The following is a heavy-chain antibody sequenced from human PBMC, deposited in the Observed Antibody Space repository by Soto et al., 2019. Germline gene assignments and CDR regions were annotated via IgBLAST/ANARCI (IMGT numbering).Heavy chain of an antibody. CDR1: GYSFTSYW. V-gene: IGHV5-10-1*01. D-gene: IGHD3-16*01. CDR2: IDPSDSYT. CDR3: ARNDLLNTFTYYYGMDV. Sequence: PGESLKISCKGSGYSFTSYWISWVRQMPGKGLEWMGRIDPSDSYTNYSPSFQGHVTISADKSISTAYLQWSSLKASDTAMYYCARNDLLNTFTYYYGMDVCGQXSTVTVS. J-gene: IGHJ6*02.